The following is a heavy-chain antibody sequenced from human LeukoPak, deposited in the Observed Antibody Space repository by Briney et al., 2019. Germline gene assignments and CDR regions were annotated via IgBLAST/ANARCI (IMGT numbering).Heavy chain of an antibody. D-gene: IGHD3-3*01. V-gene: IGHV3-64*01. CDR2: ISSNGGST. Sequence: GGSLRLSCAASGFTFSSYAMHWVRQAPGKGLEYVSAISSNGGSTYYANSVKGRFTIFRDNSKNTLYLQMGSLRAEDMAVYYCARACSLPNYDFWSGFPDYWGQGTLVTVSS. J-gene: IGHJ4*02. CDR1: GFTFSSYA. CDR3: ARACSLPNYDFWSGFPDY.